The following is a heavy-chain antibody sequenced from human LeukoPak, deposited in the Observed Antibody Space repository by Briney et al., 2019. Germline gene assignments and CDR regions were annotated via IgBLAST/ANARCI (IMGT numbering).Heavy chain of an antibody. D-gene: IGHD3-22*01. V-gene: IGHV3-23*01. J-gene: IGHJ4*02. CDR2: ISGSSVGT. CDR3: AKRGYSSGYSYYFDY. Sequence: PGGSLRLSCAASRFTISTYAMSWVRQAPGKGLEWVSAISGSSVGTNYADSVKGRFTISRDNSKNTLYLQMNSLRAEDTAVYYCAKRGYSSGYSYYFDYWGQGTLVTVSS. CDR1: RFTISTYA.